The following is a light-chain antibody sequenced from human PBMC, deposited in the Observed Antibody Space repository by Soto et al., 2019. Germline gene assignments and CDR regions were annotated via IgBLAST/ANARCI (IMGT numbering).Light chain of an antibody. J-gene: IGKJ4*01. Sequence: EIVLTQSPGTLSLSPGERATLSCRASQSVSSTYLAWYQHKPGQAPRLLIYGASTRATGIPDRFSGSGSGTDFTLTISRLEPEDFAVYYCQQYGSSTTFGGGTKVDI. V-gene: IGKV3-20*01. CDR1: QSVSSTY. CDR3: QQYGSSTT. CDR2: GAS.